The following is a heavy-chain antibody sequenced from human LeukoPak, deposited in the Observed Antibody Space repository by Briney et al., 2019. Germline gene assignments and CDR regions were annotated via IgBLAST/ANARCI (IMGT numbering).Heavy chain of an antibody. CDR2: IYYTGGT. CDR3: ARAFSSGWYPYSIGGLWFDY. D-gene: IGHD6-19*01. V-gene: IGHV4-59*01. J-gene: IGHJ4*02. CDR1: GGSISSYY. Sequence: SETLSLTCTVSGGSISSYYWSWIRQPPGKGLEWIGYIYYTGGTNYNPSLKSRVTISVDTSKNQFSLKLSSVTAADTAVYYCARAFSSGWYPYSIGGLWFDYWGQGTLVTVSS.